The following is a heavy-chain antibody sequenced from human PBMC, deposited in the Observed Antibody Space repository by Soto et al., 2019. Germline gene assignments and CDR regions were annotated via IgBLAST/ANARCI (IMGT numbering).Heavy chain of an antibody. D-gene: IGHD2-15*01. CDR3: ARSAGYCSGGSCYSDVGDY. CDR2: INAGNGNT. V-gene: IGHV1-3*01. Sequence: ASLKVSCKASGYTFTSYAMHWVRQAPGQRLEWMGWINAGNGNTKYSQKFQGRVTITRDTSASTAYMELSSLRSEDTAVYYCARSAGYCSGGSCYSDVGDYWGQGTLVTVSS. CDR1: GYTFTSYA. J-gene: IGHJ4*02.